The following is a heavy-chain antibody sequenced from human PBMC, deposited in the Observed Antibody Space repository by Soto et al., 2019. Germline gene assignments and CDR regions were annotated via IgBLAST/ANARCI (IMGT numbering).Heavy chain of an antibody. CDR2: ISFDGSTE. D-gene: IGHD3-10*01. Sequence: QVQLVESGGGVVQPGRSLRLSCADSVFTFISYAMHWVRQAPGKGLEWVAVISFDGSTEYYADSVKGRFTISRDNSKNTVYLQMNSLRSADTAVYYCARSRHGSGSSNHFYYGLDVWGQGTTVTVSS. J-gene: IGHJ6*02. V-gene: IGHV3-30-3*01. CDR3: ARSRHGSGSSNHFYYGLDV. CDR1: VFTFISYA.